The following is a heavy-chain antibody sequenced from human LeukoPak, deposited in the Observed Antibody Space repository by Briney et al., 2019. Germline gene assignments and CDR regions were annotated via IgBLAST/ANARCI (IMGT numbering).Heavy chain of an antibody. J-gene: IGHJ4*02. CDR1: GYTFTGYY. CDR3: HLAYYYDSSGSPRDY. CDR2: INPNSGGT. Sequence: GASVKVSCKASGYTFTGYYMHLVRQAPGQGLEWMGWINPNSGGTNYAQKFQGRVTMTRDTSISTAYMELSRLRSDDTAVYYCHLAYYYDSSGSPRDYWGQGTLVTVSS. D-gene: IGHD3-22*01. V-gene: IGHV1-2*02.